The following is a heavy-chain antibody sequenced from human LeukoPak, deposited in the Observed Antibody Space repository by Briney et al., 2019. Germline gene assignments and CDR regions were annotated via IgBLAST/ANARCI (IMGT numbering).Heavy chain of an antibody. CDR1: GFTFSSYS. Sequence: GGSLSLSCAASGFTFSSYSMNWVRQAPGKGLEWVSSISSSSSYIYYADSVKGRFTISRDNAKNSLYLQMNSLRAEDTAVYYCARGYSGYVVDYWGQGTLVTVSS. CDR2: ISSSSSYI. J-gene: IGHJ4*02. V-gene: IGHV3-21*01. D-gene: IGHD5-12*01. CDR3: ARGYSGYVVDY.